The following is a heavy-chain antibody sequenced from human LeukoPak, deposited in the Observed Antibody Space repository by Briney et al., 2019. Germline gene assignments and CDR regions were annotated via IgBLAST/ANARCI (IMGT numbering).Heavy chain of an antibody. J-gene: IGHJ4*02. CDR2: IKQDGTQK. D-gene: IGHD4-11*01. CDR3: ARASIHDYSNYY. Sequence: GGSLRLSCAASGFTFSDYWMSWVRQAPGKGLEWVANIKQDGTQKYYVDSMKGRLTISRDNAKNSLYLQMNSLRDEDTAVYYCARASIHDYSNYYWGQGTLVTVSS. CDR1: GFTFSDYW. V-gene: IGHV3-7*01.